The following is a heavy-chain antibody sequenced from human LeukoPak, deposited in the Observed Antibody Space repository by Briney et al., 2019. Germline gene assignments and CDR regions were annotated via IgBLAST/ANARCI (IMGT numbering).Heavy chain of an antibody. V-gene: IGHV4-34*01. CDR3: ARGRSSPGY. J-gene: IGHJ4*02. CDR2: INHSGST. Sequence: SETLSLTCAVYGGSFSGYYWSWIRQPPGKGLEWIGEINHSGSTNYNPSLKSRVTISVDTSKNQFSLKLSSVTAADTAVYYCARGRSSPGYWGQGTLVTVSS. CDR1: GGSFSGYY. D-gene: IGHD6-13*01.